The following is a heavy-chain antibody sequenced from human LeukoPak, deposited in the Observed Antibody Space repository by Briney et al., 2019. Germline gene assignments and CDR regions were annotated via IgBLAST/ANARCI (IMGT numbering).Heavy chain of an antibody. D-gene: IGHD2-15*01. CDR3: ARLGWWFDP. Sequence: ETLSLTCAAYGGSFSGNYWSWIRQPPGKGLEWIGEINHSGSTNYNPSLKSRVTISVDTSKSQFSLKLSSVTAADTAIYYCARLGWWFDPWGQGTLVTVSS. J-gene: IGHJ5*02. CDR2: INHSGST. CDR1: GGSFSGNY. V-gene: IGHV4-34*01.